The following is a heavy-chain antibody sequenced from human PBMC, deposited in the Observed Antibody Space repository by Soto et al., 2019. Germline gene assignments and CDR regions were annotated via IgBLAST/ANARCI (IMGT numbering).Heavy chain of an antibody. CDR2: IYNSGSI. CDR1: SGSISGYY. J-gene: IGHJ4*02. Sequence: PSETLSLTCTVSSGSISGYYWNWIRQPPGKGLEWIGYIYNSGSIDYNPSLKSRVTVSVDTSKNQVSLNLRSVTAADTAVYYCARDKITGLFDYWGQGTLVTDS. V-gene: IGHV4-59*01. CDR3: ARDKITGLFDY. D-gene: IGHD2-8*02.